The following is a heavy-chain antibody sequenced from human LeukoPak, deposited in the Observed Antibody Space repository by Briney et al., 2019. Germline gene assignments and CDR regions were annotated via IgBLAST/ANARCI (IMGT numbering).Heavy chain of an antibody. D-gene: IGHD2-8*01. CDR2: IIPIFGTA. J-gene: IGHJ6*03. CDR3: ASSGVSEVYYMDV. Sequence: SVKVSCKASGGTFSSYAISWVRQAPGQGLEWMGGIIPIFGTANYAQKFQGRVTITTDESTSTAYMELSSLRSEDMAVYYCASSGVSEVYYMDVWGKGTTVTVSS. V-gene: IGHV1-69*05. CDR1: GGTFSSYA.